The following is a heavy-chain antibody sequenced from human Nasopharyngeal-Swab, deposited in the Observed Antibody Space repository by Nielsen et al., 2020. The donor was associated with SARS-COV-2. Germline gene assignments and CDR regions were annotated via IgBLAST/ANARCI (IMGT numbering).Heavy chain of an antibody. Sequence: GESLKISCAASGFTFSSYGMHWVRQAPGKGLEWAAVISYDGSNKYYADSVKGRFTISRDNSKNTLYLQMSSLRAEDTAVYYCAKEDASKQLAEDWGQGTLVTVSS. CDR2: ISYDGSNK. D-gene: IGHD6-13*01. CDR1: GFTFSSYG. J-gene: IGHJ4*02. V-gene: IGHV3-30*18. CDR3: AKEDASKQLAED.